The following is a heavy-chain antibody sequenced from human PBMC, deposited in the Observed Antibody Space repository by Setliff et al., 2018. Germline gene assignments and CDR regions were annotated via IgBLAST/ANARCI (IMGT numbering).Heavy chain of an antibody. CDR2: TN. J-gene: IGHJ5*02. CDR3: ARYNSAAGSFDP. V-gene: IGHV4-38-2*01. D-gene: IGHD1-20*01. Sequence: SETLSLTCGVSGFSIYSGYYWGWIRQPPGKGLEWIGSTNYDPDLRSRVTMSVDTSKNQFSLMLTSVTAADTAMYYCARYNSAAGSFDPWGQGTLVTVSS. CDR1: GFSIYSGYY.